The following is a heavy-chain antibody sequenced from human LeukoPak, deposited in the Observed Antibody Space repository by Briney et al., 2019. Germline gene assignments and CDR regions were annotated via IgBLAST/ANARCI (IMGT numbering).Heavy chain of an antibody. CDR3: ARVRATADSYFDY. V-gene: IGHV4-59*01. CDR1: GGSISNSY. J-gene: IGHJ4*02. CDR2: ISYSGTT. D-gene: IGHD5-24*01. Sequence: SETLSLTCCIFGGSISNSYWSWIRRPPGKGLEWIGYISYSGTTNYNPSLKSRVTISVDTSKNQFSLKLSSVTAADTAVYYCARVRATADSYFDYWGQGTLVTVSS.